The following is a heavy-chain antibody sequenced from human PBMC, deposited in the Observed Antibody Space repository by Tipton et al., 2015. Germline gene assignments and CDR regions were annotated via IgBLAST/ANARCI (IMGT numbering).Heavy chain of an antibody. CDR1: GFTFSNYW. CDR2: IWYDGSDK. D-gene: IGHD2-15*01. Sequence: RSLRLSCAASGFTFSNYWMHWVRQAPGEGLEWVAAIWYDGSDKYYAESLKGRVTISRDNSKNTVSLQMNSLRAEDTAVYYCARDPAGVRGNCDLWGQGTLVSVSS. CDR3: ARDPAGVRGNCDL. V-gene: IGHV3-33*08. J-gene: IGHJ4*02.